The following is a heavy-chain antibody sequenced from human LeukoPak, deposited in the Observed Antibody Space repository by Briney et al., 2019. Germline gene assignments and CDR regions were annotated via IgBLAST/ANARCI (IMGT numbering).Heavy chain of an antibody. CDR2: MNPNSGNT. D-gene: IGHD5-24*01. CDR3: ARGPRRDGYNTLFDS. J-gene: IGHJ4*02. Sequence: GASVKVSCKASGYTFNSYDINWVRQATGQGLEWMGWMNPNSGNTGYAQKFQGRVTTTRNTSISTAYMELSSLRSEDTAVYYCARGPRRDGYNTLFDSWGQGTLVPDSS. CDR1: GYTFNSYD. V-gene: IGHV1-8*01.